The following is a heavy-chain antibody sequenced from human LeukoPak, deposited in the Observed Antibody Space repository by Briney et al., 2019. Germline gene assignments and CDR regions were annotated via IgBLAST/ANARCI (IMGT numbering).Heavy chain of an antibody. CDR2: ISSNGGST. CDR1: GFTFSSYA. D-gene: IGHD3-22*01. V-gene: IGHV3-64*01. CDR3: ARGPYYYDSSGYLF. Sequence: PGGSLRLSCAASGFTFSSYAMHWARQAPGKGLEYVSAISSNGGSTYYANSVKGRFTISRDNSKNTLYLQMGSLRAEDMAVYYCARGPYYYDSSGYLFWGQGTLVTVSS. J-gene: IGHJ4*02.